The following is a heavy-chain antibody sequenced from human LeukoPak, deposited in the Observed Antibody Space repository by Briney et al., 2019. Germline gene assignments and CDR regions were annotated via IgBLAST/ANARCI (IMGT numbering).Heavy chain of an antibody. D-gene: IGHD2-21*02. J-gene: IGHJ6*02. CDR3: ARDYTATGAMDV. V-gene: IGHV3-7*01. Sequence: GGSLRLSCAASGFALCAYWMNWVRQAPGKGLQWLANIKQDGTVQHYVDSVKGRFTISRDNAKNSLFLQMNSLRAEDTALYYCARDYTATGAMDVWGQGTTVTVS. CDR2: IKQDGTVQ. CDR1: GFALCAYW.